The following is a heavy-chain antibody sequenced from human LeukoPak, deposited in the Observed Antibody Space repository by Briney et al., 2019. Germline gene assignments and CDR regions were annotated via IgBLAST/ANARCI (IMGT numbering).Heavy chain of an antibody. Sequence: PGGSLRLSCAASGFTVNTNYMSWVRQAPGKGLEWVSGISWNSGSIGYADSVKGRFTISRDNAKNSLYLQMNSLRAEDTALYYCAKDMRHAFDIWGQGTMVTVSS. CDR3: AKDMRHAFDI. J-gene: IGHJ3*02. CDR2: ISWNSGSI. CDR1: GFTVNTNY. V-gene: IGHV3-9*01.